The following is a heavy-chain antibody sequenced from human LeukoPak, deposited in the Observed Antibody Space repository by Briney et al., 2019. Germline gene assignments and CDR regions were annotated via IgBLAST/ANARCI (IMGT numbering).Heavy chain of an antibody. J-gene: IGHJ4*02. V-gene: IGHV1-69*13. CDR2: IIPIFGTA. CDR1: GGTSSSYA. CDR3: EWFGQNGQFDY. D-gene: IGHD3-10*01. Sequence: ASVKVSCKASGGTSSSYAISWVRQAPGQGLEWMGGIIPIFGTANYAQKFQGRVTITADESTSTANMELSSLRSEDTAVYYCEWFGQNGQFDYWGQGTLVTVSS.